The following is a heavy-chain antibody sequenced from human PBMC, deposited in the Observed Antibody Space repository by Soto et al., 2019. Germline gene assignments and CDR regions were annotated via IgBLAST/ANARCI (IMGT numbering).Heavy chain of an antibody. Sequence: GGSLRLSCAASGFTSSSYAMSWVRQAPGKGLEWVSAISGSGGSTYYADSVKGRFTISRDNSKNTLYLQMDNLRAEDTALYYCAKRLSYTSAWYYFDYWGQGTLVTVSS. CDR1: GFTSSSYA. CDR3: AKRLSYTSAWYYFDY. CDR2: ISGSGGST. V-gene: IGHV3-23*01. D-gene: IGHD6-19*01. J-gene: IGHJ4*02.